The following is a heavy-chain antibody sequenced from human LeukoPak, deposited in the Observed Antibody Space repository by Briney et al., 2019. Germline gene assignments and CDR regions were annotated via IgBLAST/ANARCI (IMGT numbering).Heavy chain of an antibody. CDR2: SNACSGIT. Sequence: ASVKVSCKASGYTFTNYAMGWVRQAPGQSLEWRGWSNACSGITKYSQKYQGRVTITRDSSATPANMELSSLRSEDTAVYYCARVYGDYVDAFDIWGQGTMVTVSS. V-gene: IGHV1-3*01. D-gene: IGHD4-17*01. CDR1: GYTFTNYA. J-gene: IGHJ3*02. CDR3: ARVYGDYVDAFDI.